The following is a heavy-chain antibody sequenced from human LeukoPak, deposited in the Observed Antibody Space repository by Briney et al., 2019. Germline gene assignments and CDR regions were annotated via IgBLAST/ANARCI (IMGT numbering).Heavy chain of an antibody. CDR2: ISNDGSKN. Sequence: GGSLSLSCAASGFIFSTYGMHWVRQAPGKGLEWVAVISNDGSKNYYADSVKGRFTISRDNSKNTVYLQLTSLSAEDTAVYYCAKAGINWFDTWGQGTLVTVSS. V-gene: IGHV3-30*18. D-gene: IGHD1-26*01. CDR1: GFIFSTYG. J-gene: IGHJ5*02. CDR3: AKAGINWFDT.